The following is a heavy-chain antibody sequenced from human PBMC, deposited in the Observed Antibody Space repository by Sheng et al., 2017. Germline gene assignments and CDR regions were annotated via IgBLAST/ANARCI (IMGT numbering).Heavy chain of an antibody. J-gene: IGHJ4*02. CDR2: LSSSGSTT. Sequence: EVQLVESGGGVVQPGGSLRLSCAASGFTFSSYEMNWVRQAPGKGLEWVSYLSSSGSTTYYADSVKGRFTISRDNAKNSLYLQMNSLRAEDTAVYYCVREDSGYDPLDYWGQGTLVTVSS. CDR3: VREDSGYDPLDY. CDR1: GFTFSSYE. D-gene: IGHD5-12*01. V-gene: IGHV3-48*03.